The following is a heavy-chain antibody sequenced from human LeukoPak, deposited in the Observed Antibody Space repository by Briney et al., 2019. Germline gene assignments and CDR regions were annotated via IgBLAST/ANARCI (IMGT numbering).Heavy chain of an antibody. CDR3: ARVPVVAATNYYYYMDV. J-gene: IGHJ6*03. CDR1: GGSFSGYH. D-gene: IGHD2-15*01. CDR2: INHSGST. Sequence: PSETLSLTCGVYGGSFSGYHWTWIRQPPGKGLEWIGEINHSGSTNYNPSLKSRVTISLDTSKNQFSLKLSSVTASDTAVYYCARVPVVAATNYYYYMDVWGKGTTVTVSS. V-gene: IGHV4-34*01.